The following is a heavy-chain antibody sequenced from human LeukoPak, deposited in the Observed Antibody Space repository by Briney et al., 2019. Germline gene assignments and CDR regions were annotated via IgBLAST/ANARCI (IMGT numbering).Heavy chain of an antibody. CDR1: GGSFSDYF. J-gene: IGHJ4*02. CDR2: ISHSGST. CDR3: ARHGHSDY. D-gene: IGHD2-8*01. Sequence: SGTLSLTCAVYGGSFSDYFWSWIRQPPGKGLGWIGEISHSGSTTYNPSLRSRVTISGDTSKKQFSLKMSSVTAADTGVYYCARHGHSDYWGQGTLVTVSS. V-gene: IGHV4-34*01.